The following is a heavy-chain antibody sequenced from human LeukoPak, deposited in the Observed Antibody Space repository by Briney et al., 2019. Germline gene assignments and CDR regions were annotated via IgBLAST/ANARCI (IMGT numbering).Heavy chain of an antibody. CDR3: ARVLHKRNYDSSDYYGS. CDR1: GFIYSNYW. CDR2: IKQDGSEK. J-gene: IGHJ5*02. V-gene: IGHV3-7*04. D-gene: IGHD3-22*01. Sequence: GGSLRLACAASGFIYSNYWMSWVRQAPGKGLEWVANIKQDGSEKYYVDSVKGRFTISRDNAKNSLYLQMNSQRADDTAVYYCARVLHKRNYDSSDYYGSWGQGTLVTVSS.